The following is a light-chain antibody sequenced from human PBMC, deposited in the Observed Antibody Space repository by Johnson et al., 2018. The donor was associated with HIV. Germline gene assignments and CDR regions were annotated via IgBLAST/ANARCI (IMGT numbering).Light chain of an antibody. CDR1: SCDIGNNY. Sequence: QSVLTQPPSVSAAPGQKVTISCSGSSCDIGNNYVSCHQQFPGTAPKLLIYDNNKRSSGIPDRISGSKSGTSATLGITGLHTGDEADYDCGTWDSSLVGVFGTGTKVTVL. CDR2: DNN. CDR3: GTWDSSLVGV. J-gene: IGLJ1*01. V-gene: IGLV1-51*01.